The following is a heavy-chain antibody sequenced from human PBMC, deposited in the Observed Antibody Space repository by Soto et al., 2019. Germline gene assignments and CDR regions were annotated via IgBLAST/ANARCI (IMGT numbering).Heavy chain of an antibody. CDR1: GGTFSSYT. CDR2: IIPILGIA. V-gene: IGHV1-69*08. CDR3: ARDTYGARAFDI. J-gene: IGHJ3*02. Sequence: QVQLVQSGAEVKKPGSSVKVSCKASGGTFSSYTISWVRQAPGQGLEWMGRIIPILGIANYAQKFQGRVTITADKSTSTAYMELSSLRSKDTAVYYCARDTYGARAFDIWGQGTMVTVSS. D-gene: IGHD2-8*01.